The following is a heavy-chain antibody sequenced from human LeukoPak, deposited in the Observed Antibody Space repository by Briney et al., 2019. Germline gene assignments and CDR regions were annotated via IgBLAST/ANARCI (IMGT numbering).Heavy chain of an antibody. CDR3: ARIWAEFQLVSVF. V-gene: IGHV1-18*01. CDR1: GYTFNSYL. Sequence: GASVKVSYKGSGYTFNSYLISWVRQVPGQGLEWMGWISGHNGNTDYAQKFKDRVTLTTDTSTSTAYMELRSLTSDDTAVYYCARIWAEFQLVSVFWGQGTLVTVSS. D-gene: IGHD3-10*01. J-gene: IGHJ4*02. CDR2: ISGHNGNT.